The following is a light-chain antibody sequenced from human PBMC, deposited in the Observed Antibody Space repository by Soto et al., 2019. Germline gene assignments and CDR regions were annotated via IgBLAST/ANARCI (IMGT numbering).Light chain of an antibody. CDR1: SSDVGGYNY. J-gene: IGLJ1*01. CDR2: DVS. Sequence: QSVLTQPPSASGSPGQSVTISCTGTSSDVGGYNYVSWYQQHPGKAPKLMIYDVSQRPSGVPDRFSGSKSGNTASLTVSGLQAEDEADYYCSLYAGTYIVFGTGTKVTVL. V-gene: IGLV2-8*01. CDR3: SLYAGTYIV.